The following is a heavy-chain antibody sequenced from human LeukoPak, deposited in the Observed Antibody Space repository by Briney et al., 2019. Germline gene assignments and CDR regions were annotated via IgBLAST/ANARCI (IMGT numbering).Heavy chain of an antibody. Sequence: GRSLRLSCAASGFTFSSYGMHWVRQAPGKGLEWVAVIWYDGSNKYYADSVKGRFTISRDNSKNTLYLQMNSLRAEDTAVYYCAKEVARCLDLWAVANWSLSPQ. J-gene: IGHJ2*01. CDR2: IWYDGSNK. CDR1: GFTFSSYG. V-gene: IGHV3-33*06. CDR3: AKEVARCLDL. D-gene: IGHD2-15*01.